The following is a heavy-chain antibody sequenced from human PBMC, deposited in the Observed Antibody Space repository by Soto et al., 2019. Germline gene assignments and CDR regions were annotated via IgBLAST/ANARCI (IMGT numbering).Heavy chain of an antibody. D-gene: IGHD6-19*01. J-gene: IGHJ6*04. Sequence: QVQLVESGGGVVQPGRSLRLSCAASGFTFSSYGMHWVRQAPGKGLEWVAVISYDGSNKYYADSVKGRFTISRDNSKNALYLQMNSVRAEDTAVYYCAKEYSSGWDYYGMDVWGEGTTVTVSS. CDR3: AKEYSSGWDYYGMDV. CDR1: GFTFSSYG. CDR2: ISYDGSNK. V-gene: IGHV3-30*18.